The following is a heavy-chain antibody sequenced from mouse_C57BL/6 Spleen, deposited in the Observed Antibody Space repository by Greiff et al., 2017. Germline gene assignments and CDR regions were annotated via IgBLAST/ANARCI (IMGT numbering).Heavy chain of an antibody. J-gene: IGHJ2*01. CDR3: ARSRLGYFDY. D-gene: IGHD4-1*01. CDR1: GYTFTDYN. Sequence: EVQRVESGPELVKPGASVKIPCKASGYTFTDYNMDWVKQSHGKSLEWIGDINPNNGGTIYNQKFKGKATLTVDKSSSTAYMELRSLTSEDTAVYYCARSRLGYFDYWGQGTTLTVSS. CDR2: INPNNGGT. V-gene: IGHV1-18*01.